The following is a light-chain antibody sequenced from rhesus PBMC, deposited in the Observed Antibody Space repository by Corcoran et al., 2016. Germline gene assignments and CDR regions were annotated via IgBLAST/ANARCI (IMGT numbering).Light chain of an antibody. CDR3: QHGYGTPLT. Sequence: DIQMTQSPSSLSASVGDRVTITCRASENVNNYLNWYQQKTGKAPKLLIYKASTLQSGVPSRFSGSGSRTDYTYTIRSLQPEDVATYYCQHGYGTPLTFGGGTKVALK. V-gene: IGKV1-74*01. CDR1: ENVNNY. CDR2: KAS. J-gene: IGKJ4*01.